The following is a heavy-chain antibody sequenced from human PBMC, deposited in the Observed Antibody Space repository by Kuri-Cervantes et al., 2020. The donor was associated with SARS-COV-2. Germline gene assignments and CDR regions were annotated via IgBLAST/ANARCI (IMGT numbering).Heavy chain of an antibody. D-gene: IGHD1-26*01. Sequence: ASVHVSCKPCGYAFTSYDMHWVRQAPGQGLEWMGIINPSGGSTTCAQKFQGRVTMTRDTSTSTVYMELSSLRSEDTAVYYCARASVGATNRFAFDIWVKGTMVTVSS. J-gene: IGHJ3*02. CDR1: GYAFTSYD. V-gene: IGHV1-46*03. CDR2: INPSGGST. CDR3: ARASVGATNRFAFDI.